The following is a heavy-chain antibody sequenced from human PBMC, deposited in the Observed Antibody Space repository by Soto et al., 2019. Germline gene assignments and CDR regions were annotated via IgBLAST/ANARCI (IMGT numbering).Heavy chain of an antibody. CDR3: ALLEWIPFDY. CDR2: IIPIFGTA. V-gene: IGHV1-69*14. D-gene: IGHD3-3*01. J-gene: IGHJ4*02. Sequence: QVQLVQSGAEVKKPGSSVKVSCKASGGTFSSYAISWVRQAPGQGLEWMGGIIPIFGTANYAQKFQGRVTVTADKCSFPSYMELSSASSDDTAVYYCALLEWIPFDYWGQGTLVTVSS. CDR1: GGTFSSYA.